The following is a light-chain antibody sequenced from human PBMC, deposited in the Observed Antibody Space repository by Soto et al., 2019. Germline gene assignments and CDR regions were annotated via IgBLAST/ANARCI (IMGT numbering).Light chain of an antibody. CDR2: ATS. V-gene: IGKV1-39*01. CDR1: QSINSH. J-gene: IGKJ4*01. CDR3: QQSYSAPPN. Sequence: DIQMTQSPSSLSASVGDRVTITCRASQSINSHLNWYQQKPGKAPKLLIYATSSLQSGVPSRFSGGGSGTDFTFTISSLQPEDFATYYCQQSYSAPPNFGGGTKVAIK.